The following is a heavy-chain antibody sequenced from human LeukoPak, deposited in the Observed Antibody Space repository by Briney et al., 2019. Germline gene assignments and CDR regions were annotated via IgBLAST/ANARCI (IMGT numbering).Heavy chain of an antibody. D-gene: IGHD3-10*01. CDR1: GGSFSGYY. J-gene: IGHJ5*02. Sequence: SETLSLTCAVYGGSFSGYYWSWIRQPPGKGLEWIGEINHSGSTNYNPSLKSRVTISVDTSKNQFSLKLSSVTAADTAVYYCARLMRRSVRREAWGQGTLVTVSS. CDR3: ARLMRRSVRREA. V-gene: IGHV4-34*01. CDR2: INHSGST.